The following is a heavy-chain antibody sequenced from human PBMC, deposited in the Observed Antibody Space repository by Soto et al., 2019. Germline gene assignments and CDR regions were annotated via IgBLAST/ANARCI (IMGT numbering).Heavy chain of an antibody. Sequence: RGSLRLSCSASGFTFSNYDMVWVRQAPGKGLEYISAISSTGHITYYADSVKGRFTISRDNSKNTLSLQMSSLRGDDTAMYYCVQHVLLSPWGQGTLVTVSS. J-gene: IGHJ1*01. CDR1: GFTFSNYD. D-gene: IGHD2-8*01. CDR2: ISSTGHIT. V-gene: IGHV3-64D*06. CDR3: VQHVLLSP.